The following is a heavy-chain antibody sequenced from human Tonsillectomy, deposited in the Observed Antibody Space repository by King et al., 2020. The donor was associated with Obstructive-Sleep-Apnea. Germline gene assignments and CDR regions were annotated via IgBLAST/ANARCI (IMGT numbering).Heavy chain of an antibody. V-gene: IGHV4-34*01. CDR2: INHSGST. D-gene: IGHD3-10*01. Sequence: VQLQQWGAGLLKPSETLYLTFAVYVGAFIGYYWSWIRQPPGKGREYIGEINHSGSTNYNPSLKSRVTISVDTSKNQFSLKLSSVTAADTAVYYCARLQLGSGRSWFDPWGQGALVTVSS. CDR1: VGAFIGYY. CDR3: ARLQLGSGRSWFDP. J-gene: IGHJ5*02.